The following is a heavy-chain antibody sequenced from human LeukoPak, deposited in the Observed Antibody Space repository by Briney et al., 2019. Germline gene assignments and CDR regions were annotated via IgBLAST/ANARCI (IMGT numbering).Heavy chain of an antibody. CDR2: IYYSGST. V-gene: IGHV4-39*07. CDR3: ARGRQQLDY. D-gene: IGHD6-13*01. CDR1: GGSISSSSYY. Sequence: PSETLSLTCTVSGGSISSSSYYWGWIRQPPGKGLEWIGSIYYSGSTNYNPSLKSRVTISVDTSKNQFSLKLSSVTAADTAVYYCARGRQQLDYWGQGTLVTVSS. J-gene: IGHJ4*02.